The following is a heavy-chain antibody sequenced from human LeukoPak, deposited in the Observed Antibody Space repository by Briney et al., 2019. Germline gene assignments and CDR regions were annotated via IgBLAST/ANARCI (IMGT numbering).Heavy chain of an antibody. CDR3: ARDRGRNYYDSSGPVVPFDY. CDR2: IYYSGST. D-gene: IGHD3-22*01. CDR1: GGSISSYY. Sequence: SETLSLTCNVSGGSISSYYWSWIRQPPGKGLEWIGYIYYSGSTNYNPSLKSRVTISVDTSKNQFSLKLSSVTAADTAVYYCARDRGRNYYDSSGPVVPFDYWGQGTLVTVSS. J-gene: IGHJ4*02. V-gene: IGHV4-59*01.